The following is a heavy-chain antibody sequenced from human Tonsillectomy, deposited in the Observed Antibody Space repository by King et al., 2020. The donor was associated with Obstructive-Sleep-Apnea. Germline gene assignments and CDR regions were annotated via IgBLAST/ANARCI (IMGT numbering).Heavy chain of an antibody. J-gene: IGHJ6*02. CDR1: GGTFSSYA. CDR2: IIPFLGIA. Sequence: QLVQSGAEVKKPGSSVKVSCKASGGTFSSYAISWVRQAPGQGLEWMGGIIPFLGIANCAQKFQGRVPITADKSTSTAYRELSSLRSEDTSVYYWGRVHQLPYYYYGMDVWGQGTTVTVSS. D-gene: IGHD2-2*01. V-gene: IGHV1-69*10. CDR3: GRVHQLPYYYYGMDV.